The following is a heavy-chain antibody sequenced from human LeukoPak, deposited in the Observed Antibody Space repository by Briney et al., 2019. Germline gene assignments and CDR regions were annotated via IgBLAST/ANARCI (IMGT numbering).Heavy chain of an antibody. J-gene: IGHJ5*02. CDR1: GFNFSKYW. CDR3: ARVSLGWFDP. CDR2: IKQDGSEK. Sequence: PGGSLRLSCAASGFNFSKYWMTWVRQAPGKGLEWVANIKQDGSEKYYVDSVKGRFTISRDNAKNSLYLQMNSLRAEDTAVYYCARVSLGWFDPWGQGTLVTVSS. V-gene: IGHV3-7*01.